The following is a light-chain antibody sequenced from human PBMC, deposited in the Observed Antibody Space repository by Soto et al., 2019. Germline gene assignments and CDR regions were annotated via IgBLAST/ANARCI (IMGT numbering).Light chain of an antibody. CDR2: EVS. CDR3: SSYAGNNNLV. V-gene: IGLV2-8*01. Sequence: QSALTQPPSASGSPGQSVTISCTGTSSDVGGYNYVSWYQQHPGKAPKLMIYEVSKRPSGVPDRFSGSKSGNTASLTVSGLQPEDEADYYCSSYAGNNNLVFGGGTKVTVL. J-gene: IGLJ3*02. CDR1: SSDVGGYNY.